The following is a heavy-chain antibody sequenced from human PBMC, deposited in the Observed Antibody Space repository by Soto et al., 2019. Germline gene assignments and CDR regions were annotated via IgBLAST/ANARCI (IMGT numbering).Heavy chain of an antibody. CDR3: ARGLIAVPSYLDY. J-gene: IGHJ4*01. CDR1: GFTFDDYV. V-gene: IGHV3-9*01. D-gene: IGHD3-16*01. Sequence: EVQLVESGGGLVQPGRSLRLSCVASGFTFDDYVMHWVRQVPGKGLEWVSGISWNSGNIDYADSVKGRFTISRDNAMNSLYLTMNSLRPEDTALYYWARGLIAVPSYLDYWGHGTRVTVSS. CDR2: ISWNSGNI.